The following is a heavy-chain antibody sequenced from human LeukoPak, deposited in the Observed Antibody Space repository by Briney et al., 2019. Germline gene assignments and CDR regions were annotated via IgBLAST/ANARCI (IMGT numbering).Heavy chain of an antibody. J-gene: IGHJ6*03. CDR3: AKAWGDSTSGGYYYMGV. CDR1: GFTFDDYA. CDR2: ISWDSGSI. Sequence: GGSLRLSCAASGFTFDDYAMHWVRQAPGKGLEWVSGISWDSGSIGYADSVKGRFTISRDNAKNSLYLQMNSLRAEDTALYYCAKAWGDSTSGGYYYMGVWGKGTTVTVSS. V-gene: IGHV3-9*01. D-gene: IGHD2-2*01.